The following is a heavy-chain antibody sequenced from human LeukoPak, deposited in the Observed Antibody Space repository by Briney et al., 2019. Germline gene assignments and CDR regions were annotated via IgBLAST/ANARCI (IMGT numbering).Heavy chain of an antibody. Sequence: PXKGLXVIAYIYYSGSTYYNPSLKSRVTISVDTSKNQFSLKLSSVTAADTAVYYCARSSRLTYYGMDVWGQGTTVAVSS. CDR2: IYYSGST. CDR3: ARSSRLTYYGMDV. J-gene: IGHJ6*02. D-gene: IGHD3-22*01. V-gene: IGHV4-31*02.